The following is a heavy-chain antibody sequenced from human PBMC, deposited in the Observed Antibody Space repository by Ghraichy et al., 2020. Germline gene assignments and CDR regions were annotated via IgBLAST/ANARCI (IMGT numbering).Heavy chain of an antibody. Sequence: LSLTCAASGFTFNYYALNWVRQPPGKGLEWVSAIRGNDGFTFYADSVKGRFTISRDNAQNSLYLQMNSLRAEDTAVYYCSRGGGAGTPVLYHMDVWGLGTTVTVSS. CDR3: SRGGGAGTPVLYHMDV. CDR2: IRGNDGFT. CDR1: GFTFNYYA. J-gene: IGHJ6*02. D-gene: IGHD6-19*01. V-gene: IGHV3-23*01.